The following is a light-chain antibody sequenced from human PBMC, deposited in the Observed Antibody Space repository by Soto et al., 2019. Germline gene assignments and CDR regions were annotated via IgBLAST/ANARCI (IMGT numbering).Light chain of an antibody. CDR1: QRLVHSDENTY. CDR2: KIS. V-gene: IGKV2-24*01. J-gene: IGKJ2*01. CDR3: MQSTHFPRT. Sequence: DIVMTQTPLSSPATLGQSAAISCRSSQRLVHSDENTYLSWLHQRPGQPPRLLIYKISDRFSGVPDRFSGSGAGTDFTLKISRVEVEDVGLYYCMQSTHFPRTFGQGTKLEIK.